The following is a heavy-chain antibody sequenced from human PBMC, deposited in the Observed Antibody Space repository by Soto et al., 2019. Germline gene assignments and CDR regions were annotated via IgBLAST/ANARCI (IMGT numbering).Heavy chain of an antibody. CDR2: ISGSGGST. Sequence: GGSLRLSCAASGFTFSSYAMSWVRQAPGKGLEWVSAISGSGGSTYYADSVKGRFTISRDNSKNTLYLQMNSLRAEDTAVYYCAKDQSPETAYYYDSSGPSGYFDYWGQGTLVTVSS. CDR1: GFTFSSYA. D-gene: IGHD3-22*01. CDR3: AKDQSPETAYYYDSSGPSGYFDY. V-gene: IGHV3-23*01. J-gene: IGHJ4*02.